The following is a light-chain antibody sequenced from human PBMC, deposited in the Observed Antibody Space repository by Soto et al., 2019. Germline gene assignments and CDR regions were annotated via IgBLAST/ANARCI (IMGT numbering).Light chain of an antibody. V-gene: IGKV3-20*01. CDR3: QRYGRSPRT. Sequence: EIVLTQSPGTLSLSPGERATLSCRASQSISSSFLIWYQQKPGQAPRLLIYGASKRATGIPDRFSGSGSGTDFTLTISRLEPEDSAVYFCQRYGRSPRTFGQGTKVGIK. CDR1: QSISSSF. J-gene: IGKJ2*01. CDR2: GAS.